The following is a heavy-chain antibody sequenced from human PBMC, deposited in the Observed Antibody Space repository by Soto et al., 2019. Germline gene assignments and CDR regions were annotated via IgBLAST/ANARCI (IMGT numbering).Heavy chain of an antibody. J-gene: IGHJ4*02. D-gene: IGHD3-10*01. CDR2: ISGSGGST. V-gene: IGHV3-23*01. Sequence: EVQLLESGGGLVQPGGSLRLSCAASGFTFSSYAMSWVRQAPGKGLEWVSAISGSGGSTYYADSVKGRFTISRDNSKNTLYLQMDSLGAEDTAVYYCAKDFSLAGSGRYPFDYWGQGTLVTVSS. CDR3: AKDFSLAGSGRYPFDY. CDR1: GFTFSSYA.